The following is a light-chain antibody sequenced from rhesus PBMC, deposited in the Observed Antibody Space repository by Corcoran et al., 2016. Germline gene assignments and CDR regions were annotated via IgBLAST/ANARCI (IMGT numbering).Light chain of an antibody. Sequence: DIQMTQSPSSLSASVGDKVTITCRASQGISNWLAWYQQKPGEAPKLLIYGASSLQSGVPSRFSGRGSGTDYTLTISSREPEDFAVYYCQQYSNWPHPTFGGGTKVEIK. CDR3: QQYSNWPHPT. CDR1: QGISNW. CDR2: GAS. J-gene: IGKJ4*01. V-gene: IGKV1-18*01.